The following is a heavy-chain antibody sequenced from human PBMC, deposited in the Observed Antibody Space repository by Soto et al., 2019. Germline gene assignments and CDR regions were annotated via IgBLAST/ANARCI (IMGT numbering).Heavy chain of an antibody. CDR1: GGTFSSYA. V-gene: IGHV1-69*01. J-gene: IGHJ6*02. Sequence: QVQLVQSGAEVKKPGSSVKVSCKASGGTFSSYAISWVRQAPGQGLEWMGGIIPIFGTANYAQKVQGRVRLTADESTRTAYIELSSLRSEDTAVYYCARGSSSHYYYYYYGMDVWGQGTTVTVSS. CDR2: IIPIFGTA. D-gene: IGHD6-13*01. CDR3: ARGSSSHYYYYYYGMDV.